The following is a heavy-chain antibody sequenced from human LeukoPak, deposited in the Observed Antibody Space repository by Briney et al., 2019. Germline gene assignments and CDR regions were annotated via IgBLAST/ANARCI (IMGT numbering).Heavy chain of an antibody. J-gene: IGHJ4*02. V-gene: IGHV1-8*03. CDR2: MNPNSGNT. CDR1: GCTFTSYD. D-gene: IGHD3-22*01. CDR3: AVGGYLPGY. Sequence: ASVKVSCKASGCTFTSYDINWVRQATGQGLEWMGWMNPNSGNTGYAQNFQGRVTITRNTSISTAYIELSSLRSEDTAVDYCAVGGYLPGYWGQGTLVIVPS.